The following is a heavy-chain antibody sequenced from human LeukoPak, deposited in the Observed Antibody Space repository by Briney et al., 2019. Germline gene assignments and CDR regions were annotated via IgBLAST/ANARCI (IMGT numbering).Heavy chain of an antibody. CDR3: ARWGGGGVYYYYMDV. J-gene: IGHJ6*03. CDR2: INPSGGST. V-gene: IGHV1-46*01. CDR1: GYTFTSYY. Sequence: GASVKVSCKASGYTFTSYYMHWVRQAPGQGLEWMGIINPSGGSTSYAQKLQGRVTMTTDTSTSTAYMELRSLRSDDTAVYYCARWGGGGVYYYYMDVWGKGTTVTVSS. D-gene: IGHD3-16*01.